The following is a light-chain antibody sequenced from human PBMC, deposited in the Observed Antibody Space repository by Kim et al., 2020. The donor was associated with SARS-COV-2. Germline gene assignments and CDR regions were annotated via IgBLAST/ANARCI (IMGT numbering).Light chain of an antibody. CDR3: QQYGSSPVT. J-gene: IGKJ1*01. Sequence: EIVLTQSPGTLSLSPGERATLSCRASQSVSSSYVAWYQQKRGQAPRLLIYAASSRATSIPDRFSGSGSGTDFTLTISRLETEDFAVYYCQQYGSSPVTFGQGTKVDIK. CDR1: QSVSSSY. V-gene: IGKV3-20*01. CDR2: AAS.